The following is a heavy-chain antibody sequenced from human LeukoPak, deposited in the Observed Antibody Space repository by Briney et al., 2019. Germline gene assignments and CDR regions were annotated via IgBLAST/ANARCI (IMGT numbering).Heavy chain of an antibody. V-gene: IGHV4-34*01. CDR3: ARGPRRLHDFDY. CDR1: GGSFSGYY. Sequence: PSETLSLTCAVYGGSFSGYYWSWIRQPPGKGLEWIGEINHSGSTNYNPSLKSRVTISVDTSKNQFSLKLSSVTAADTAVYYCARGPRRLHDFDYWGQGTLVTVSS. D-gene: IGHD4-17*01. CDR2: INHSGST. J-gene: IGHJ4*02.